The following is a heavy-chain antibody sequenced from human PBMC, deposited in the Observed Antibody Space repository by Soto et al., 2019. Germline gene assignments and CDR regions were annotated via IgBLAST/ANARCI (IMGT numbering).Heavy chain of an antibody. J-gene: IGHJ6*02. Sequence: ASVKVSCKSSGYPFTHYGITWVRQAPGQGLEWMGWISPYNGNTNYGQTLQGRVTLTTDTSTSTVYMELRSLRSDDTAVYYCARDQSFXRSYYYGIDVWGQGTTVTVSS. V-gene: IGHV1-18*01. D-gene: IGHD3-10*01. CDR2: ISPYNGNT. CDR3: ARDQSFXRSYYYGIDV. CDR1: GYPFTHYG.